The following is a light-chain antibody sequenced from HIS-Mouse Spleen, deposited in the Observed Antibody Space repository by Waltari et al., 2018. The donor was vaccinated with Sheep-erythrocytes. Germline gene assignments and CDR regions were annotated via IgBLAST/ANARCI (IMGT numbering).Light chain of an antibody. J-gene: IGLJ3*02. V-gene: IGLV2-8*01. CDR2: VVS. Sequence: QSALTQPPSASGSPGQSVTISCTGTSSDVGGYNDVSWYQQHPGKAPKLMIYVVSKRPSGVPARFSGSKSGDTASLTVSGLQAEDEADYYCSSYAGSNNWVFGGGTKLTVL. CDR3: SSYAGSNNWV. CDR1: SSDVGGYND.